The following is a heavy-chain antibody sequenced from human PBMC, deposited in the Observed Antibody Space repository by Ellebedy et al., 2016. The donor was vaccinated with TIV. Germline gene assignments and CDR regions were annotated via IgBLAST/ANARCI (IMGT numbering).Heavy chain of an antibody. J-gene: IGHJ5*02. Sequence: MPSETLSLTCTVSGGSINSNSYYWGWIRQPPGKGLEWIGSVFYSGTTDYNPSLKSRVTISVDTSKNQFSLRLSSVTAADTAVYYCATTRNYARNWFDPWGQGTLVTVSS. CDR2: VFYSGTT. CDR1: GGSINSNSYY. V-gene: IGHV4-39*01. D-gene: IGHD4-11*01. CDR3: ATTRNYARNWFDP.